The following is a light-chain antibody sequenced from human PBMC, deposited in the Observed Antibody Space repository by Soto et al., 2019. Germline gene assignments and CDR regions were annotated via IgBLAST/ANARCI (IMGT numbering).Light chain of an antibody. CDR1: QSVSNTY. Sequence: EIVLTQSPGTLSLSPGERATLSCRTSQSVSNTYLAWYQQKPGQAPRLLIYHASSRATGIPGRFSGSGSGTDFNLTISRLEPEDVAVYYCQQYGTSPPVYAFGQGTKLEI. CDR3: QQYGTSPPVYA. CDR2: HAS. V-gene: IGKV3-20*01. J-gene: IGKJ2*01.